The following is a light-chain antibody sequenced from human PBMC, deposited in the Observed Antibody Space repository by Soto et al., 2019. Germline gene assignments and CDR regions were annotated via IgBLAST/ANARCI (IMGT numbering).Light chain of an antibody. CDR3: QQYNKWPIS. CDR2: GAS. J-gene: IGKJ5*01. Sequence: EIVMTQSPATLSVSPGERATLSCRASQSVGSTLAWYKQKPGQAPRLLIYGASTRATDISARFSGSGSGTEFTLTISSLQSEDFAVYYCQQYNKWPISFGQGTRLEIK. CDR1: QSVGST. V-gene: IGKV3-15*01.